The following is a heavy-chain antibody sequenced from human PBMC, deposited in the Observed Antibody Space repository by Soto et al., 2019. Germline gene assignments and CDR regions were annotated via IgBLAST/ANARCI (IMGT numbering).Heavy chain of an antibody. CDR2: IYYSGST. CDR3: ARSSTPYYYYYMDV. J-gene: IGHJ6*03. V-gene: IGHV4-31*03. CDR1: GGSISSGGYY. Sequence: SETLSLTCTVSGGSISSGGYYWSWIRQHPGKGLEWIGYIYYSGSTYYNPSLKSRVTISVDTSKNQFSLKLSSVTAADTAVYYCARSSTPYYYYYMDVWGKGTTVTVSS.